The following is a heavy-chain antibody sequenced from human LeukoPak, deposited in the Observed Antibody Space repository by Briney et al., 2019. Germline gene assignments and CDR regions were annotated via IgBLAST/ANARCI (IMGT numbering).Heavy chain of an antibody. CDR3: AKDSSSRARPFDY. V-gene: IGHV3-7*03. Sequence: GGSLRLSCAASGFTFSSYWMNWARQAPGKGLEWVASINHNGNVNYYVDSVKGRFTISRDNAKNSLYLQMSNLRAEDTAVYYCAKDSSSRARPFDYWGQGTLVTVSS. J-gene: IGHJ4*02. D-gene: IGHD6-6*01. CDR2: INHNGNVN. CDR1: GFTFSSYW.